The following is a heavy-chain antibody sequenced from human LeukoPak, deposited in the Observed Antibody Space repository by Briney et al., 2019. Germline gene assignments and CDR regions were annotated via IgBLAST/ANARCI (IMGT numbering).Heavy chain of an antibody. CDR2: IYHSGST. CDR1: GYSISSGYY. Sequence: PSETLSLTCTVSGYSISSGYYWGWIRQPPGKGLEWIGSIYHSGSTYYNPSLKSRVTISVDTSKNQFSLKLSSVTAADTAVYYCASKSWYYDILTGYYSKASGAFDIWGQGTMVTVSS. D-gene: IGHD3-9*01. V-gene: IGHV4-38-2*02. J-gene: IGHJ3*02. CDR3: ASKSWYYDILTGYYSKASGAFDI.